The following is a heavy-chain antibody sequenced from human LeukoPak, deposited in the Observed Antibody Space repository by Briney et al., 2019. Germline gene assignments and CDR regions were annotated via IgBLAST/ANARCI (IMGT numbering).Heavy chain of an antibody. CDR1: GFTLSSYE. J-gene: IGHJ6*02. V-gene: IGHV3-48*03. D-gene: IGHD2-2*01. CDR2: ISSSGSTI. CDR3: ATEYCSSTSPSCYYYYGMDV. Sequence: PGGSLRLSCAASGFTLSSYEMNWVRQAPGKGLEWVSYISSSGSTIYYADSVKGRFTISRDNAKNSLYLQMNSLRAEDTAVYYCATEYCSSTSPSCYYYYGMDVWGQGTTVTVSS.